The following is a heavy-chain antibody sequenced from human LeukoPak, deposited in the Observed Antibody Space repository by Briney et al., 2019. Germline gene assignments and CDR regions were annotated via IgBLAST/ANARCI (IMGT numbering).Heavy chain of an antibody. CDR1: GGSIRGYY. J-gene: IGHJ3*02. V-gene: IGHV4-4*07. CDR2: VYTSGST. CDR3: ARDGRQRVTMDTGALDI. Sequence: SETLSLTCSVSGGSIRGYYWSWIRQPAWKGLEWLGRVYTSGSTNYNPSLKSRVTISMDTSKNQFSLKLSSVTAADTAVYYCARDGRQRVTMDTGALDIWGQGTMVTVSS. D-gene: IGHD3-10*01.